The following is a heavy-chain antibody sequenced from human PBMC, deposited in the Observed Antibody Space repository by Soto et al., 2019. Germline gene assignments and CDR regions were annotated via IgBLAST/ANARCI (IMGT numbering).Heavy chain of an antibody. CDR3: ARTWLYCGCDCSFHYFDY. CDR2: ISAYNGNT. D-gene: IGHD2-21*02. J-gene: IGHJ4*02. CDR1: GYTFTSYG. V-gene: IGHV1-18*01. Sequence: ASVKVSFKASGYTFTSYGISWVRQAPGQGLEWKGRISAYNGNTNYAQKLQGRVAMTTDTSTSTAYMELRSLRSDDTAVYYFARTWLYCGCDCSFHYFDYWGQGTLVTVSS.